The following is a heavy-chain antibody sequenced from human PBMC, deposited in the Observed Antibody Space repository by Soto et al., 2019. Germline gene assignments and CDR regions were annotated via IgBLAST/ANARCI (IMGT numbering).Heavy chain of an antibody. CDR1: AGTFSGYY. CDR2: INHSGST. Sequence: PSVTLSLPCSLYAGTFSGYYWSWIRQPPGKGLEWIGEINHSGSTNYNPSRKSRVTISVDTSKNQFSLNLSSVTAADPAVYYCARTHLIGVSRPVAFEDWAQGPLVNVYS. CDR3: ARTHLIGVSRPVAFED. J-gene: IGHJ4*02. D-gene: IGHD3-3*02. V-gene: IGHV4-34*01.